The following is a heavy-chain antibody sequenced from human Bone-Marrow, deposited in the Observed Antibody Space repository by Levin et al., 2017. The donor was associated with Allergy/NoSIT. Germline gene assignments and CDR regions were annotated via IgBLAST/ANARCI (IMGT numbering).Heavy chain of an antibody. V-gene: IGHV4-30-2*01. J-gene: IGHJ3*02. CDR3: ARSADGSGKYLGAFVI. CDR2: FYHYGPD. CDR1: GGSISIGGYS. Sequence: SETLSLTCTVSGGSISIGGYSWAWFRQPPGKGLEWIGFFYHYGPDFYNPSLKSRFTISVEGSKNQFSLTLPSLTAADTAVVCCARSADGSGKYLGAFVIWGQGTMVTVSS. D-gene: IGHD3-10*01.